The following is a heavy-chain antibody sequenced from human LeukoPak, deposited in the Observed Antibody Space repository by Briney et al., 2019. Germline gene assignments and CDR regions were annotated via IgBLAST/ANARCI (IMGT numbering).Heavy chain of an antibody. J-gene: IGHJ4*02. D-gene: IGHD1-26*01. CDR2: INSDGSST. V-gene: IGHV3-74*01. CDR3: ARDRSGNFGYYFDY. Sequence: PGGSLRLSCAASGFTFSNYWIHWVRQAPGKGLVWVSRINSDGSSTSYADSVKGRFTISRDNAKNSLYLQMNSLRADDTAVFYCARDRSGNFGYYFDYWGQGTQVTVSS. CDR1: GFTFSNYW.